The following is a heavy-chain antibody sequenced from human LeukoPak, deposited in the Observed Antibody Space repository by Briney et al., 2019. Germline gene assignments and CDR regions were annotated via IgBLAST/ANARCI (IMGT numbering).Heavy chain of an antibody. CDR3: ARVQGGWYEGGDY. CDR1: GFTFSSYS. J-gene: IGHJ4*02. D-gene: IGHD6-19*01. Sequence: GGSLRLSCAASGFTFSSYSMNWVRQAPGKGLEWVSSISSSSSYIYYADSVKGRFTISRDNAKNSLYLQMNSLRAEDTAVYYCARVQGGWYEGGDYWGQGTLVTVSS. CDR2: ISSSSSYI. V-gene: IGHV3-21*01.